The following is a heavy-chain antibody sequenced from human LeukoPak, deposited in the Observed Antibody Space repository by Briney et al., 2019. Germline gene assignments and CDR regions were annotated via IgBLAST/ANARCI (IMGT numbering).Heavy chain of an antibody. V-gene: IGHV1-69*13. CDR2: IIPIFGTA. CDR3: AREYSSSWYYWSSLHGEKNWFDP. D-gene: IGHD6-13*01. J-gene: IGHJ5*02. CDR1: GGTFSSYA. Sequence: SVKVSCKASGGTFSSYAISWVRQAPGQGLEWMGGIIPIFGTANYAQKFQGRVTITADESTSTAYMELSSLRSEDTAVYYCAREYSSSWYYWSSLHGEKNWFDPWGQGTLVTVSS.